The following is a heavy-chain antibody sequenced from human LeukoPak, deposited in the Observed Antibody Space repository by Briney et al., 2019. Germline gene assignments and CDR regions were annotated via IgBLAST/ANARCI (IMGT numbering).Heavy chain of an antibody. CDR1: GGTFSSYA. CDR2: IIPIFGTA. D-gene: IGHD6-19*01. V-gene: IGHV1-69*01. CDR3: ARAGGWAREDYKADAFDI. J-gene: IGHJ3*02. Sequence: PGSSVKVSCKASGGTFSSYAISWVRQAPGPGLEWMGGIIPIFGTANYAQRFQGRVTITADESTSTAYMELSSLRSEDTAVYYCARAGGWAREDYKADAFDIWGQGTMVTVSS.